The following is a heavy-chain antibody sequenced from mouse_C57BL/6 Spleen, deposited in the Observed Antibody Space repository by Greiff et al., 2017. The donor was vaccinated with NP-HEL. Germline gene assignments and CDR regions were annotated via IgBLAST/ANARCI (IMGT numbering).Heavy chain of an antibody. V-gene: IGHV1-64*01. CDR3: ARDYGSSPFAY. CDR2: IHPNSGST. Sequence: VQLKQPGAELVKPGASVKLSCKASGYTFTSYWMHWVKQRPGQGLEWIGMIHPNSGSTNYNEKFKSKATLTVDKSSSTAYMQLSSLTSEDSAVYYCARDYGSSPFAYWGQGTLVTVSA. D-gene: IGHD1-1*01. CDR1: GYTFTSYW. J-gene: IGHJ3*01.